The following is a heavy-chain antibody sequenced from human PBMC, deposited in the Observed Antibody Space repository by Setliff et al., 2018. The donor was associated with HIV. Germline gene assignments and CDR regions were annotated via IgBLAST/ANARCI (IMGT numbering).Heavy chain of an antibody. J-gene: IGHJ3*02. CDR1: GYTFTDYY. CDR2: VDPEDGET. CDR3: ARVGVLRLGGFGAFDI. Sequence: GASVKVSCKASGYTFTDYYMHWVQQAPGKGLEWMGRVDPEDGETIYAEKFQGRVTITADTSTDTAYMELSSLRSEDTAVYYCARVGVLRLGGFGAFDIWGQGTMVTVSS. D-gene: IGHD3-16*01. V-gene: IGHV1-69-2*01.